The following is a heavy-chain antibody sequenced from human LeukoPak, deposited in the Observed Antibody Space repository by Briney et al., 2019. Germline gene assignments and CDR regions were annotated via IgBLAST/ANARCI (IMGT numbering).Heavy chain of an antibody. CDR2: INPSGGST. J-gene: IGHJ3*02. V-gene: IGHV1-46*01. D-gene: IGHD2-2*02. Sequence: GASVKVSCKASGYTFTSYYIHWVRQAPGQGLEWMGIINPSGGSTSYAQKFQGRVTMTRDTSTSTVYMELSSLRSEDTAVYYCALFTDIVVVPAAIRVDAFDIWGQGTMVTVSS. CDR1: GYTFTSYY. CDR3: ALFTDIVVVPAAIRVDAFDI.